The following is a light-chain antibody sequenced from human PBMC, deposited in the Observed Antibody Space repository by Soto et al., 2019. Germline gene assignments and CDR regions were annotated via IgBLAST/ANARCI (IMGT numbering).Light chain of an antibody. CDR3: QQRSNWLFT. Sequence: EIVLTQSPATLSLSPGERATLSCRASQSVSSNLAWYQQKPGQAPRLLIYDASNRAPGIPARFSGSGSGTDFTLPISSLEPEDFAVYYCQQRSNWLFTFGPGTKVDIK. CDR2: DAS. J-gene: IGKJ3*01. V-gene: IGKV3-11*01. CDR1: QSVSSN.